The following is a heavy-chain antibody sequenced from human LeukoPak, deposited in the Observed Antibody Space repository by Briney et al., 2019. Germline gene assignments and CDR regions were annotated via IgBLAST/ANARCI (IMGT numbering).Heavy chain of an antibody. CDR1: GFSFSSYT. Sequence: GGSLRLSCAASGFSFSSYTMNWVRQAPGKGLEWVSNISGSGSGGSTYYADSVKGRFTISRDNSKNTLYLQMNSLRAEDTAVYYCAKSGYNRFDYWGQGTLVTVSS. J-gene: IGHJ4*02. D-gene: IGHD5-24*01. V-gene: IGHV3-23*01. CDR2: ISGSGSGGST. CDR3: AKSGYNRFDY.